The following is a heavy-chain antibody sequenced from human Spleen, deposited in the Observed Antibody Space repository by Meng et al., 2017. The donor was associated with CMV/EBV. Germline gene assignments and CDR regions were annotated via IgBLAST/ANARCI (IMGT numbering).Heavy chain of an antibody. CDR2: TNLDGSEK. D-gene: IGHD5-18*01. J-gene: IGHJ6*02. V-gene: IGHV3-7*01. CDR1: GFTFSRYW. Sequence: GGSLRLSCEASGFTFSRYWMSWVRQAPGKGLEWVANTNLDGSEKYYVDSVKGRFTISRDNAKNSLYLQMNSLRAGDTAVYYCAKDMGRGYSYGPDLYYYYGMDVWGQGTTVTVSS. CDR3: AKDMGRGYSYGPDLYYYYGMDV.